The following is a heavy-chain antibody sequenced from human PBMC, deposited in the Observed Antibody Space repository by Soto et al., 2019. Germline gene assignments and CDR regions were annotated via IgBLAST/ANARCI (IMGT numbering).Heavy chain of an antibody. CDR2: MWYHGRDL. V-gene: IGHV3-33*06. Sequence: GGSLRLSCAASGFSFSDYVMHWVRQAPGKGLDWVAVMWYHGRDLFYADSVKGRFTISRDNSKNTLYLQMNSLRAEDTAVYHCAKNQGVELVPLAAVDWFDPWGQGSVVTVSS. J-gene: IGHJ5*02. CDR3: AKNQGVELVPLAAVDWFDP. D-gene: IGHD1-26*01. CDR1: GFSFSDYV.